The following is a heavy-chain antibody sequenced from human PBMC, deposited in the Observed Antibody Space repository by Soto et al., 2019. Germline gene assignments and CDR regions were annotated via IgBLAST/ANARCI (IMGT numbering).Heavy chain of an antibody. CDR3: ARKNPRGVRSGYYIRWFDP. D-gene: IGHD3-3*01. CDR1: GGSFSGYY. J-gene: IGHJ5*02. CDR2: INHSGST. V-gene: IGHV4-34*01. Sequence: PSETLSLTCAVYGGSFSGYYWSWIRQPPGKGLEWIGEINHSGSTNYNPSLKSRVTISVDTSKNQFSLKLSSVTAADTAVYYCARKNPRGVRSGYYIRWFDPWGQGTLVTVSS.